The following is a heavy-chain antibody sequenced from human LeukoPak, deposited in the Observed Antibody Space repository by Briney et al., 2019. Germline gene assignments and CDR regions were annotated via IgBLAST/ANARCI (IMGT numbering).Heavy chain of an antibody. CDR3: ARVGYSYGYDY. J-gene: IGHJ4*02. Sequence: GGSLRLSCAASGFTFSSCWMDWARQAPGKGLVWVSRINSDGSSTSYADSVKGRFTISRGNAKNTLYLQMNSLRAEDTAVYYCARVGYSYGYDYWGQGTLVTVSS. CDR1: GFTFSSCW. V-gene: IGHV3-74*01. CDR2: INSDGSST. D-gene: IGHD5-18*01.